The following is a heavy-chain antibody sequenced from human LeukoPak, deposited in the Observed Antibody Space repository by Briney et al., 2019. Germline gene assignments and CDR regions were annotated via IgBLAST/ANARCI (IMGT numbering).Heavy chain of an antibody. D-gene: IGHD3-10*01. V-gene: IGHV4-59*08. CDR3: AKSNGYGLVDI. J-gene: IGHJ3*02. CDR1: GGSIRSDY. Sequence: NPSETLSLTCTVSGGSIRSDYWSWIRQPPGKGLEWIGYTHYSGSPNYNPSLTSRVTISVDTSKNQFSLKLNSVTAADTAVYYCAKSNGYGLVDIWGQGTMVTVSS. CDR2: THYSGSP.